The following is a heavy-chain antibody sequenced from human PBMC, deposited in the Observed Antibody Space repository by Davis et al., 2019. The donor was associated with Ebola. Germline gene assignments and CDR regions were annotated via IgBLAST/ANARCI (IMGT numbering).Heavy chain of an antibody. CDR3: ARGPDFWEGDAFDI. V-gene: IGHV3-48*04. Sequence: GESLKISCSASGFTFTNYGMNWVRQAPGKGLEWVSYISSSGSTIYYADSVKGRFTISRDNAKNSLYLQMNSLRAEDTAVYYCARGPDFWEGDAFDIWGQGTMVTVSS. D-gene: IGHD3-3*01. CDR1: GFTFTNYG. J-gene: IGHJ3*02. CDR2: ISSSGSTI.